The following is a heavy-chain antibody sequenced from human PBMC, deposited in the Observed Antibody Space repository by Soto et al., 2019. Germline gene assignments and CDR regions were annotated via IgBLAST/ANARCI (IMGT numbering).Heavy chain of an antibody. Sequence: QVQLQESGPGLVKPSQTLSLTCTVSGGSISSGDYYWSWIRQPPGKGLEWIGYIYYSGSTYYNPSLMSRVTISVDTSKNQFSLKLSSVTAADTAVYYCARANWNDVRYYYYGMDVWGQGTTVTVSS. CDR2: IYYSGST. D-gene: IGHD1-20*01. J-gene: IGHJ6*02. CDR1: GGSISSGDYY. CDR3: ARANWNDVRYYYYGMDV. V-gene: IGHV4-30-4*01.